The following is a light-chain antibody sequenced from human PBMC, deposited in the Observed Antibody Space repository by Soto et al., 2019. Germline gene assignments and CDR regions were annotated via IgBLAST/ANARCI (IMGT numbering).Light chain of an antibody. Sequence: DVVMTQSPLSLPVTLGQPASISCRSSQSLLTSDGNTYLNWFQQRPGQSPRRLIYKVSNRDSGVPDRFSGSGSGTDFTLKISRVEAEDVGVYYCIQGTHWPPWTLGQGTKVEIK. V-gene: IGKV2-30*01. CDR1: QSLLTSDGNTY. CDR2: KVS. J-gene: IGKJ1*01. CDR3: IQGTHWPPWT.